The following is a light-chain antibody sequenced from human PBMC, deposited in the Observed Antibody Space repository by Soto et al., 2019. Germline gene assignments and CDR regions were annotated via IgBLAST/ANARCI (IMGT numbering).Light chain of an antibody. V-gene: IGKV1-9*01. J-gene: IGKJ2*01. CDR1: QDITNY. Sequence: DIQLTQSPSSLSASVGDRVTITCRASQDITNYLIWYQQKPGKAPKLLIYAASTLQRGVPSRFSGSGSGTDFTLTISSLQPEDFAAFFCQQHNSFPYTFGHGTKVDIK. CDR2: AAS. CDR3: QQHNSFPYT.